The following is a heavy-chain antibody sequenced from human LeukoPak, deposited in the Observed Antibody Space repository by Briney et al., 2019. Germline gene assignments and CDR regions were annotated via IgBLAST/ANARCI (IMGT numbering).Heavy chain of an antibody. CDR1: GFTFSSYS. Sequence: GGSLRLSCAASGFTFSSYSMNWVRQAPGKGLEWVSSISSSSSYIYYADSVKSRFTISRDNAKNSLYLQMNSLRAEDTAVYFCARGGFWSGYYNYYGMDVWGQGTTVTVSS. V-gene: IGHV3-21*01. CDR3: ARGGFWSGYYNYYGMDV. D-gene: IGHD3-3*01. CDR2: ISSSSSYI. J-gene: IGHJ6*02.